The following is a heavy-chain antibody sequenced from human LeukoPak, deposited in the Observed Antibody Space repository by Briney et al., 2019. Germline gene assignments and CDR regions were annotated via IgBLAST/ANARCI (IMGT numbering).Heavy chain of an antibody. D-gene: IGHD3-10*01. J-gene: IGHJ4*02. CDR1: GFTFSSYS. V-gene: IGHV3-21*01. Sequence: GGSLRLSCAASGFTFSSYSMNWVRQAPGKGLEWVSSISSSSSYIYCADSVKGRFTISRDNAKNSLYLQMNSLRAEDTAVYYCARDQKLLWLGESPFDYWGQGTLVTVSS. CDR3: ARDQKLLWLGESPFDY. CDR2: ISSSSSYI.